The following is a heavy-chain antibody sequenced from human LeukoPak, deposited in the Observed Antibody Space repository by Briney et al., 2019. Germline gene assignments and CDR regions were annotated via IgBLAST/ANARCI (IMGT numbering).Heavy chain of an antibody. Sequence: GGSLRLSCAASGFTFSSYAMGWVRQAPGKGLEWVSAISGSGANTYYADSVKGRFTISRDNSKNTLSLQMNTLRTDDTAVYYCAKGRALEVVAAFNYWGQGTVVAVSS. J-gene: IGHJ4*02. CDR1: GFTFSSYA. CDR3: AKGRALEVVAAFNY. D-gene: IGHD2-15*01. V-gene: IGHV3-23*01. CDR2: ISGSGANT.